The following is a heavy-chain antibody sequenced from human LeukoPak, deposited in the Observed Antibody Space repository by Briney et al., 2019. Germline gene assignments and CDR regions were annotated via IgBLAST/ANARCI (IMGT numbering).Heavy chain of an antibody. Sequence: SQTLSLTCTVSGGSISSGGYYWSWIRQHPGKGLEWIGYIYDSGSTYYNPSLKSRVTISVDTSKNQFSLKLSSVTAADTAVYYCARDQDIAAAGMRWFDPWGQGTLVTVSS. CDR1: GGSISSGGYY. D-gene: IGHD6-13*01. CDR2: IYDSGST. V-gene: IGHV4-31*03. CDR3: ARDQDIAAAGMRWFDP. J-gene: IGHJ5*02.